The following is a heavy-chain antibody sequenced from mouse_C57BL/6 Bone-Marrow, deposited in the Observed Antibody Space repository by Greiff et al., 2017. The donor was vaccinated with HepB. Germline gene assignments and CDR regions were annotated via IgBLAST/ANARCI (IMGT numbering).Heavy chain of an antibody. V-gene: IGHV5-17*01. CDR3: ARREYSNYSYAMDY. CDR2: ISSGSSTI. J-gene: IGHJ4*01. Sequence: DVMLVESGGGLVKPGGSLKLSCAASGFTFSDYGMHWVRQAPEKGLEWVAYISSGSSTIYYADTVKGRFTISRDNAKNTLFLQMTSLRSEDTAMYYCARREYSNYSYAMDYWGQGTSVTVSS. CDR1: GFTFSDYG. D-gene: IGHD2-5*01.